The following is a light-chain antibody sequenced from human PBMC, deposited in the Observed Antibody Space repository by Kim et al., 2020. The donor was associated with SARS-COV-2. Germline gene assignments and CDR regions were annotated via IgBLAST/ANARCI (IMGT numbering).Light chain of an antibody. CDR1: QSFSSW. V-gene: IGKV1-5*03. CDR2: KTS. J-gene: IGKJ5*01. CDR3: QKYNNIPRT. Sequence: DIQMTQSPSTLSASVGDRVTITCRASQSFSSWLAWYQEKPGKVPKLLIYKTSILESGVPSRFSGSGSGTEFTLTISSLQPDNFATYNCQKYNNIPRTFGPRARL.